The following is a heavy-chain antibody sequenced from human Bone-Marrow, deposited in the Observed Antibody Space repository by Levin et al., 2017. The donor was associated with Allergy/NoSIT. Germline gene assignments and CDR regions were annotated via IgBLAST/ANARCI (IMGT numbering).Heavy chain of an antibody. CDR1: GFTFNTYG. D-gene: IGHD2-2*01. CDR2: ISHDGSNT. Sequence: GGSLRLSCAASGFTFNTYGMHWVRQAPGKGLEWVAVISHDGSNTFYADSVKGRFTISRDNSRNTQYLQMSSLRADDTAVYYCAKSKFDKGSCSGTSCYHPFDPWGQGTLVTVSS. CDR3: AKSKFDKGSCSGTSCYHPFDP. V-gene: IGHV3-30*18. J-gene: IGHJ5*02.